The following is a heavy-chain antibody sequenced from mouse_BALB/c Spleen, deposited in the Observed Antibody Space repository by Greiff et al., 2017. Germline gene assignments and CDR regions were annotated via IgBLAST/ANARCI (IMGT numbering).Heavy chain of an antibody. CDR1: GFTFSSYS. CDR2: ISRGGST. CDR3: ARDRSRYGKGAMDY. Sequence: EVQLVESGGGLVKPGGSLKLSCAASGFTFSSYSMSWVRQTPEKRLEWVASISRGGSTYYPDSVKGRFTIFRDNARNILYLQMSSLRSGDTAMYYCARDRSRYGKGAMDYWGQGTSVTVSA. V-gene: IGHV5-6-5*01. D-gene: IGHD2-1*01. J-gene: IGHJ4*01.